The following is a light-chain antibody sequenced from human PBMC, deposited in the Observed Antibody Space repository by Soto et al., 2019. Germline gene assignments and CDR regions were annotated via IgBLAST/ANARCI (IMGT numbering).Light chain of an antibody. Sequence: QSVLTQPASVSGSPGQSITISCTGTSSDVGAYNFVSWYQHHPGRAPKVIIYEVTIRPSGVSNRFSGSKSGNTASLTISGLQAEDEADYYCSSYTTSAPYVFGSGTKVTV. CDR1: SSDVGAYNF. V-gene: IGLV2-14*01. CDR2: EVT. CDR3: SSYTTSAPYV. J-gene: IGLJ1*01.